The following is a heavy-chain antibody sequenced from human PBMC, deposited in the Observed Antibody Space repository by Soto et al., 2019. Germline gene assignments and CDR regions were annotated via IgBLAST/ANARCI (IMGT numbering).Heavy chain of an antibody. D-gene: IGHD3-3*01. V-gene: IGHV4-34*01. CDR1: GGSVNVYY. J-gene: IGHJ5*02. Sequence: SETLSLTCAVYGGSVNVYYWNWIRQPPGKGLEWIGEINHTGGTHYNPSLKSRVTMSVDTSKNQFSLRLSSVTAADTAIYYCATRITVFGLLIPPFDPWGQGTQVTVSS. CDR2: INHTGGT. CDR3: ATRITVFGLLIPPFDP.